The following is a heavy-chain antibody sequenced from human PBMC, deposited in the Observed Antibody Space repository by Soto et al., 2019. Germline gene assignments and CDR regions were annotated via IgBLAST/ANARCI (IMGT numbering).Heavy chain of an antibody. CDR3: ARTSGYYFYDY. CDR2: INDGNSNR. Sequence: QFQLVQPGAEVKKPGASVKVSCKTSGYTFTSYAMHWVRQAPGQRLEWMGRINDGNSNRKYSQEFEGRVTITRDTTTVTAYLKISSLRSEDTAVYYCARTSGYYFYDYWGQGTLVTVSS. D-gene: IGHD3-22*01. J-gene: IGHJ4*02. CDR1: GYTFTSYA. V-gene: IGHV1-3*01.